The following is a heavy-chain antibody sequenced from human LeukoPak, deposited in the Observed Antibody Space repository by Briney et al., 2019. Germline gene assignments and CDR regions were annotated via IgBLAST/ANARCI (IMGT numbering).Heavy chain of an antibody. CDR2: VYHSGST. CDR3: ARHLGASFDY. V-gene: IGHV4-59*01. Sequence: SETLSLTCTVSGGSISSCWWSWIRQPPGKGLEWIGYVYHSGSTNYNPALKSRVTISVDTSKNQFSLKLSSVTAADTAVYYCARHLGASFDYWGQGTLVTVSS. J-gene: IGHJ4*02. CDR1: GGSISSCW.